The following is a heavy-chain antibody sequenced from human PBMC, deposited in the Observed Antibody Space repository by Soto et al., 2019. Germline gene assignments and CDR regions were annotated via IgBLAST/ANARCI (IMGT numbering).Heavy chain of an antibody. CDR2: ISYDGSNK. CDR3: AKDFGKYYYYRMDV. D-gene: IGHD3-10*01. Sequence: GGSLRLSCAASGFTFSSYGMHWVRQAPGKGLEWVAVISYDGSNKYYADSVKGRFTISRDNSKNTLYLQMNSLRAEDTAVYYCAKDFGKYYYYRMDVWGQGTTVTVSS. CDR1: GFTFSSYG. V-gene: IGHV3-30*18. J-gene: IGHJ6*02.